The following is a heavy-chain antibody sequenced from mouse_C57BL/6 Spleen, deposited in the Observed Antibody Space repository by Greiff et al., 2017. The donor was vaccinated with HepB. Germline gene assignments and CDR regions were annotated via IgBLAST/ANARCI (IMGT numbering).Heavy chain of an antibody. CDR2: IYPGSGNT. D-gene: IGHD3-2*02. Sequence: VQLQESGAELVRPGASVKLSCKASGYTFTDYYINWVKQRPGQGLEWIARIYPGSGNTYYNEKFKGKATLTAEKSSSTAYMQLSSLTSADSAVYFCARPAQATPFAYWGQGTLVTVSA. V-gene: IGHV1-76*01. CDR1: GYTFTDYY. J-gene: IGHJ3*01. CDR3: ARPAQATPFAY.